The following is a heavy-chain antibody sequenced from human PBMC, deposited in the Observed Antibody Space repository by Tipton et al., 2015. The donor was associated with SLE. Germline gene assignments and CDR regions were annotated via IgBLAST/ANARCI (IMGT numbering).Heavy chain of an antibody. CDR2: MYYSGNT. D-gene: IGHD2/OR15-2a*01. V-gene: IGHV4-39*07. J-gene: IGHJ3*02. CDR1: GVSISSRTYY. CDR3: ANAGYFGPFDI. Sequence: TLSLTCTVSGVSISSRTYYWGWIRQPPGKGLEWIGSMYYSGNTYYNPPLKSRVTISVDTSKNQFSLMLTSVTAADTAVYYCANAGYFGPFDIWGQGTMVTVSS.